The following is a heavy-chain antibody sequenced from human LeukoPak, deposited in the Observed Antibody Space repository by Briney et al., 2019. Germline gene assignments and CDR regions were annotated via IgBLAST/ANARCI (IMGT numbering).Heavy chain of an antibody. J-gene: IGHJ4*02. CDR3: ARDPSVVVVPATWEDY. V-gene: IGHV1-2*02. CDR1: GYTFTGYY. Sequence: ASVKVSCKASGYTFTGYYMHWVRQAPGQGLEWMGWINPNSGGTNYAQKFQGRVTMTRDTSISTAYMELSRLSSDDTAVYYCARDPSVVVVPATWEDYWGQGTLVTVSS. CDR2: INPNSGGT. D-gene: IGHD2-2*01.